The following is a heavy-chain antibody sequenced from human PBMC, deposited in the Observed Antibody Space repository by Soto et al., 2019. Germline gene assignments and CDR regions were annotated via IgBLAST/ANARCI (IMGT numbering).Heavy chain of an antibody. CDR3: TTGWSSTDY. Sequence: EVQLVESGGGLVKPGGSLRLSCAASGFIFTDAWMNWVRQAPGKGLEWVGRIKSKSAGGTTEYAAPVKGRFIISRDDSKNMLYLQMNSLKIDDTAVYYCTTGWSSTDYWGQGTLVIVSS. J-gene: IGHJ4*02. CDR2: IKSKSAGGTT. CDR1: GFIFTDAW. D-gene: IGHD6-13*01. V-gene: IGHV3-15*01.